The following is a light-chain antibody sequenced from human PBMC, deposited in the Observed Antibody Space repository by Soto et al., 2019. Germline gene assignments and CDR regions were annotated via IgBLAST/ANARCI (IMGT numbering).Light chain of an antibody. Sequence: EIVMTQSPATLSVSPGERATLSCRASQSVSSNLAWYQQKPGQAPRCLIYGASTRATGIPARFSGSGSGTEFTLTISSLQSEDFAVYYCQQYNNWPRTFGQGTKVDIK. CDR2: GAS. CDR1: QSVSSN. V-gene: IGKV3-15*01. CDR3: QQYNNWPRT. J-gene: IGKJ1*01.